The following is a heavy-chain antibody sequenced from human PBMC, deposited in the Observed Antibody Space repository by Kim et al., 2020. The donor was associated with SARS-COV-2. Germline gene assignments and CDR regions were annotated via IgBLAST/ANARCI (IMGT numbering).Heavy chain of an antibody. V-gene: IGHV5-51*01. Sequence: RYSPSSQGQVSISADKSTTTAYLQWGSLKASDTAMYYCARSAGPYDYYFDYWGQGTLVTVSS. J-gene: IGHJ4*02. D-gene: IGHD3-16*01. CDR3: ARSAGPYDYYFDY.